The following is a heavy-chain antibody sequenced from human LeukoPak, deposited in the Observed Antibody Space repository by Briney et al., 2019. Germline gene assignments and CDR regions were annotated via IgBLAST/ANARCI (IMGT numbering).Heavy chain of an antibody. V-gene: IGHV4-59*08. CDR1: GGSISSDY. J-gene: IGHJ5*02. D-gene: IGHD3-3*01. CDR3: ARLLGWSGPINWFDP. Sequence: SETLSLTCTVSGGSISSDYWSWIRQPPGKGLEWIGYVYYSGITNYNPSLKSRVTISVGTSKNHFSLKLASVTAADTAVYYCARLLGWSGPINWFDPWGRGTLVTVSS. CDR2: VYYSGIT.